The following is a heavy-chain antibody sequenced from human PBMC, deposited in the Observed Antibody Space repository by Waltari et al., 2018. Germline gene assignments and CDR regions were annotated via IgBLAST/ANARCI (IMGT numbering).Heavy chain of an antibody. Sequence: EVQLVETGGGLIQPGGSLRLSCAASGFTVSSNYMSWVRQAPGKGLEWVSVIYSGGSTYSADSVKGRFTISRDNSNNTLYLQMNSLRAEDTAVYYCASPYDSSGYYLSPPRLWGQGTLVTVSS. D-gene: IGHD3-22*01. CDR1: GFTVSSNY. CDR3: ASPYDSSGYYLSPPRL. CDR2: IYSGGST. V-gene: IGHV3-53*02. J-gene: IGHJ4*02.